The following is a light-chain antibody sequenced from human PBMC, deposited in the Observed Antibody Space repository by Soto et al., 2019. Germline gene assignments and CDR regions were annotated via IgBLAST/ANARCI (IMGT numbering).Light chain of an antibody. CDR1: QSVSSNY. CDR3: QQYGSLSWT. CDR2: GAS. Sequence: DIVLTQSPGTLSLSPVEIAKLYFISSQSVSSNYLAWYQQKPGQAPRLLIYGASTRATGVPDRFSGSGSGTDFTLTISRLEPEDFAVYHCQQYGSLSWTCGQGTKGDIK. J-gene: IGKJ1*01. V-gene: IGKV3-20*01.